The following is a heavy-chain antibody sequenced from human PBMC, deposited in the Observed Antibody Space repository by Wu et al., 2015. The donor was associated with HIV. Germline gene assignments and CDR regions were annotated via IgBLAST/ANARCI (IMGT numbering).Heavy chain of an antibody. J-gene: IGHJ6*02. V-gene: IGHV1-18*01. CDR3: ARAHPYGSGSYPNYYYYYGMDV. D-gene: IGHD3-10*01. Sequence: QVQLVQSGAEVKKPGASVKVSCKASGYTFTSYGISWVRQAPGQGLEWMGWISAYNGNTNYAQKLQGRVTMTTDTSTSTAYMELRSLRSDDTAVYYCARAHPYGSGSYPNYYYYYGMDVWGQGTTVTVSS. CDR2: ISAYNGNT. CDR1: GYTFTSYG.